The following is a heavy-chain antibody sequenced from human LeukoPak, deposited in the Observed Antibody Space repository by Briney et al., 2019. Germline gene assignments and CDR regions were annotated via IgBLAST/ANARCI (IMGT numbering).Heavy chain of an antibody. V-gene: IGHV4-61*02. Sequence: PSETLSLTCTVSGGSISSGSYYWSWIRQPAGKGLEWIGRIYTSGSTNYNPSLKSRVTISVDTSKNQFSLKLSSVTAADTAVYYCARAGVEMATIVYWGQGTLVTVSS. CDR1: GGSISSGSYY. CDR3: ARAGVEMATIVY. D-gene: IGHD5-24*01. CDR2: IYTSGST. J-gene: IGHJ4*02.